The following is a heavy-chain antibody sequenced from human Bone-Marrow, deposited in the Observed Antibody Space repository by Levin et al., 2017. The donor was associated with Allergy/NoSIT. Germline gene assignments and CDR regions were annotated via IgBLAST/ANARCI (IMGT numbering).Heavy chain of an antibody. CDR1: GGSFTGYY. CDR2: VNHAGYP. CDR3: ARGSFYGSGSYGKFDY. V-gene: IGHV4-34*01. J-gene: IGHJ4*02. D-gene: IGHD3-10*01. Sequence: SETLSLTCAVSGGSFTGYYWSWIRQPPGQGLEWIGEVNHAGYPNYNPSLQSRVTVSVDTATNQVSLRLTSMTAADAAVYFCARGSFYGSGSYGKFDYWGRGVVVTVSS.